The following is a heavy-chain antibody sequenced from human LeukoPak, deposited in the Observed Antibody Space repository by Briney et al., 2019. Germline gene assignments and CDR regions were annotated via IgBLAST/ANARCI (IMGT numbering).Heavy chain of an antibody. Sequence: SETLSLTCTVSNGSISSYDSYWSWIRQPPGKGLDWIAYISYGGSTDSTPSLKSRVTISVDTSKNQFSLRLTYMTSANADVTYSARVARGGSGSGAFDIWGQGTMVTVSS. CDR3: ARVARGGSGSGAFDI. CDR2: ISYGGST. D-gene: IGHD3-10*01. CDR1: NGSISSYDSY. J-gene: IGHJ3*02. V-gene: IGHV4-30-4*01.